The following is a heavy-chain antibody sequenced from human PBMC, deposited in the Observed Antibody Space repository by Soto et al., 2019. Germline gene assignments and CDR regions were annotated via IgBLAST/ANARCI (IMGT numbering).Heavy chain of an antibody. J-gene: IGHJ6*02. Sequence: QVQLVQSGAEVRKPGSSVRVACKASGDKFSTYAINWVRQVPGQGLEWLGGIITFFGAAMYAQKFQGRVTITADESATTAYMELRSLRSEDTAVYYCARGGKERFRGSGMDVWGQGTTVTVSS. CDR3: ARGGKERFRGSGMDV. CDR1: GDKFSTYA. CDR2: IITFFGAA. D-gene: IGHD1-1*01. V-gene: IGHV1-69*01.